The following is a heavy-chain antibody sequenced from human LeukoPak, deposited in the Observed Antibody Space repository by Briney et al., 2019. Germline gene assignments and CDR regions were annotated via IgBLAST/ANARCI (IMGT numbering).Heavy chain of an antibody. Sequence: GGSLRLSCEASGFDFSRDSMNWVRQAPGMGLEWVSSIDTTTNFIFYSDSVRGRFTISRDNAKNSLSLQMNSLRADDTAVYYCARPDYYRGAESYGGDYWGQGTLVTVSP. J-gene: IGHJ4*02. CDR3: ARPDYYRGAESYGGDY. D-gene: IGHD3-10*01. CDR1: GFDFSRDS. V-gene: IGHV3-21*01. CDR2: IDTTTNFI.